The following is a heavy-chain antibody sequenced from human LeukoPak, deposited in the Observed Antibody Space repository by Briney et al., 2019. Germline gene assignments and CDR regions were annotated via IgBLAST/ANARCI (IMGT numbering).Heavy chain of an antibody. V-gene: IGHV3-23*01. Sequence: QPGGSLRLSCAASGFTFSSYAMSWLRRAPGKGLEWVSAISGSGGSTYYADSEKGRFTISRDNSKDTLYVEMNRLRGEDTAVCDCAIPRYCSGGSCSSLAIYDYYGMDVGGQGTTVTVSS. CDR2: ISGSGGST. D-gene: IGHD2-15*01. J-gene: IGHJ6*02. CDR1: GFTFSSYA. CDR3: AIPRYCSGGSCSSLAIYDYYGMDV.